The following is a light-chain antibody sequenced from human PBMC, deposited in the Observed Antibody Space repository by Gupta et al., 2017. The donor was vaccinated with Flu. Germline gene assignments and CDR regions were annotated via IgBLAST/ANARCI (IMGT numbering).Light chain of an antibody. CDR2: EVS. CDR1: SSDVGGYNY. CDR3: SSYTSSSTLWV. V-gene: IGLV2-14*01. J-gene: IGLJ3*02. Sequence: QSALTQPASVSGSTGQSITISCTGTSSDVGGYNYVSWYQQPPGKAPKLMIYEVSNRPSGVSNRFSGSKSGNTASLTISGLQAEDEADYYCSSYTSSSTLWVYGGGTKLTVL.